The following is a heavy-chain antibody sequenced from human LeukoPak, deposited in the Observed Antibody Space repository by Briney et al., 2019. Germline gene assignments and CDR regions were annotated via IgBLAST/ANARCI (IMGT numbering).Heavy chain of an antibody. CDR1: GFTFSSYA. Sequence: GGSLGLSCAASGFTFSSYAMSWVRQPPGKGLVWVSRVDHGGSGTAYADSVTGRFTISRDNAKNTVYLQMNSLRAEDTAVYYCATDLGWGQGTLVTVSS. CDR3: ATDLG. CDR2: VDHGGSGT. D-gene: IGHD4-17*01. J-gene: IGHJ4*02. V-gene: IGHV3-74*01.